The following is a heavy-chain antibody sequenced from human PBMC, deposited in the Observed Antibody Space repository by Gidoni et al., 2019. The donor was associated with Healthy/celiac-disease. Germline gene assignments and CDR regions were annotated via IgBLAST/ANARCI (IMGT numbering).Heavy chain of an antibody. Sequence: QVQLQESGPGLVKPSQTLSLTCTVSGGSISSGSYYWSWIRQPAGKGLEWIGRIYTSGSTNYNPSLKSRVTMSVDTSKNQFSLKLSSVTAADTAVYYCAGESRTYSSSWWYFDLWGRGTLVTVSS. CDR2: IYTSGST. CDR3: AGESRTYSSSWWYFDL. J-gene: IGHJ2*01. V-gene: IGHV4-61*02. CDR1: GGSISSGSYY. D-gene: IGHD6-13*01.